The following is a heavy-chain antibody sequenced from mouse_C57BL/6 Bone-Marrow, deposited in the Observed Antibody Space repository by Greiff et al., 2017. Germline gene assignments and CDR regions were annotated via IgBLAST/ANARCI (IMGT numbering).Heavy chain of an antibody. V-gene: IGHV3-6*01. Sequence: VQLQQSGPGLVKPSQSLSLTCSVTGYSLTSGYYWNWIRQFPGNKLEWMGYISYDGSNNYNPSLNNPLPITRDTSRNQFFLKWNSVTTEDAATYCGARGTGAGFAYWGQGTLVTVAA. CDR1: GYSLTSGYY. J-gene: IGHJ3*01. CDR2: ISYDGSN. CDR3: ARGTGAGFAY. D-gene: IGHD3-3*01.